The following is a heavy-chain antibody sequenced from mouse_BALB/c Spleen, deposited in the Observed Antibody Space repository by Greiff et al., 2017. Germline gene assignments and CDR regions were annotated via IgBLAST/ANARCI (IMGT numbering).Heavy chain of an antibody. D-gene: IGHD2-1*01. CDR3: ARGGNVLFDD. V-gene: IGHV1S29*02. CDR2: IYPYNGGT. J-gene: IGHJ2*01. Sequence: EVQLQQSGPELVKPGASVKISCKASGYTFTDYNMHWVKQSHGKSLEWIGYIYPYNGGTGYNQKFKSKATLTVDNSSSTAYMELRSLTSEDSAVYYCARGGNVLFDDWGQGTTLTVSS. CDR1: GYTFTDYN.